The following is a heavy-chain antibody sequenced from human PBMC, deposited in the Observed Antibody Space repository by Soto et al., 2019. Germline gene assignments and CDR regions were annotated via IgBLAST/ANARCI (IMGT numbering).Heavy chain of an antibody. CDR1: GFTFSSYE. V-gene: IGHV3-48*03. J-gene: IGHJ4*02. D-gene: IGHD6-6*01. Sequence: GGSLRLSCAASGFTFSSYEMNWVRQAPGKGLEWVSYISSSGSTIYYADSVKGRFTISRDNAKNSLYLQMNSLRAEDTAVYYCARVSWIAARGASDYWGQGTLVTVSS. CDR3: ARVSWIAARGASDY. CDR2: ISSSGSTI.